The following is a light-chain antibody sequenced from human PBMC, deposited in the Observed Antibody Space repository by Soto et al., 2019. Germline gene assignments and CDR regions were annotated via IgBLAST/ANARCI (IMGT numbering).Light chain of an antibody. J-gene: IGKJ5*01. CDR2: DAS. CDR3: QQRSNWPPIT. Sequence: EIVLTQSPATLSLSPGERATLSCRASQRVSSYLAWYQQKPGQAPRLLIYDASHRATGIPARFSGSGSGTDFTLTISSLEAEDFAVYYCQQRSNWPPITFGQGTRLEIK. CDR1: QRVSSY. V-gene: IGKV3-11*01.